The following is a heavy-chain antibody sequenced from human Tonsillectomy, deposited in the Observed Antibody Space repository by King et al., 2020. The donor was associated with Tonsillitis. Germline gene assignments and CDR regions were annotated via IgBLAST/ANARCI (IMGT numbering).Heavy chain of an antibody. CDR2: INHSGST. Sequence: QLQESGPGLVKPSETLSLTCAVSGNSINSGYYWGWIRQPPGKGLEWIGSINHSGSTYYNPSLKSRVTISVDTSKNQFSLRLSSVTAADTAVYYCAQSGLYSGYDLGEYYFDYWGQGTLVTVSS. CDR1: GNSINSGYY. CDR3: AQSGLYSGYDLGEYYFDY. V-gene: IGHV4-38-2*01. J-gene: IGHJ4*02. D-gene: IGHD5-12*01.